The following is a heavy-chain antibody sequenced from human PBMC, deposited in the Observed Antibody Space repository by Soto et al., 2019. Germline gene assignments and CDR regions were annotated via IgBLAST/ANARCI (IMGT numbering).Heavy chain of an antibody. J-gene: IGHJ6*02. D-gene: IGHD1-26*01. CDR3: AKNWDGYYYTGTDV. V-gene: IGHV3-23*01. Sequence: QPGGSLLLSWAASGFTFSSHAITWVRQAPGKGLEWVSAISGTGVSTFYADSVKGRFTISIDNSKNTLYLQMNSLRVEDTAIYYCAKNWDGYYYTGTDVWGQGTTVTVSS. CDR1: GFTFSSHA. CDR2: ISGTGVST.